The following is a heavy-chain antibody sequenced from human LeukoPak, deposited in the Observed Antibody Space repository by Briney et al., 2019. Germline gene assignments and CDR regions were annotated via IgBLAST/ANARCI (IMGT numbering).Heavy chain of an antibody. V-gene: IGHV3-48*02. CDR3: ARDSQKLRFLEWLLWFDY. CDR2: ISSSSSTI. D-gene: IGHD3-3*01. CDR1: GFTFSSYS. J-gene: IGHJ4*02. Sequence: GGSLRLSCAASGFTFSSYSMTWVRQAPGKGLERVSYISSSSSTIYYADSVKGRFTISRDNAKNSLYLQMNSLRDEDTAVYYCARDSQKLRFLEWLLWFDYWGQGTLVTVSS.